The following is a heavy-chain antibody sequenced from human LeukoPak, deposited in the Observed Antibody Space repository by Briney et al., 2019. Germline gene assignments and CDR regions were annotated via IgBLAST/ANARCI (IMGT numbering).Heavy chain of an antibody. CDR2: IRYDGSNK. Sequence: GGSLRLSCAASGFTFSSYAMSWVRQAPGKGLEWVAFIRYDGSNKYYADSVKGRFTISRDNAKNSLYLQMNSLRAEDTAVYVCARDEGGYYGSGSLDYWGQGALVTVSS. CDR1: GFTFSSYA. V-gene: IGHV3-30*02. J-gene: IGHJ4*02. CDR3: ARDEGGYYGSGSLDY. D-gene: IGHD3-10*01.